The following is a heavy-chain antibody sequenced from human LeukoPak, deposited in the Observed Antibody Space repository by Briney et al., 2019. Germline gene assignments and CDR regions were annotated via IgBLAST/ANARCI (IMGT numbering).Heavy chain of an antibody. CDR2: IYYSGST. CDR3: ASGIIAADYYGMDV. V-gene: IGHV4-59*08. Sequence: NPSETLSLTCTVSGVSISSYYWSWIRQPPGKGLEWIGYIYYSGSTNYNPSLKSRVTISVDTSKNQFSLKLSSVTAADTAVYYCASGIIAADYYGMDVWGQGTTVTVSS. D-gene: IGHD6-13*01. CDR1: GVSISSYY. J-gene: IGHJ6*02.